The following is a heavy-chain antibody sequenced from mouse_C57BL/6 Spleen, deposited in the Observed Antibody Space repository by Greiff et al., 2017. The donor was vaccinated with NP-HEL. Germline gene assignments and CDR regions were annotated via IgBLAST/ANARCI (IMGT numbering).Heavy chain of an antibody. D-gene: IGHD2-5*01. CDR1: GYSITSGYY. V-gene: IGHV3-6*01. J-gene: IGHJ3*01. Sequence: VQLQQSGPGLVKPSQSLSLTCSVTGYSITSGYYWNWIRQFPGNKLEWMGYISYDGSNNYNPSLKNRISITRDTSKNQFFLKLNSVTTEDTATYYCARNGDYSNSWFAYWGQGTLVTVSA. CDR3: ARNGDYSNSWFAY. CDR2: ISYDGSN.